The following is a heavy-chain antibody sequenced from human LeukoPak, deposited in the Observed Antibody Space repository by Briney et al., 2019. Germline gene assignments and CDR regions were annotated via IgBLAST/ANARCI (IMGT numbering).Heavy chain of an antibody. CDR1: GFDFTAYG. D-gene: IGHD3-3*01. CDR3: AKYGPGFGVVIEYFMDV. V-gene: IGHV3-23*01. Sequence: GGSLRLSCAASGFDFTAYGMSWVRQAPGKGLEWVSGISASGLDTYYADSVTGRFTISRDNSKNTVHLLMNSLRAEDSAMYYCAKYGPGFGVVIEYFMDVWGKGTRATVSS. J-gene: IGHJ6*03. CDR2: ISASGLDT.